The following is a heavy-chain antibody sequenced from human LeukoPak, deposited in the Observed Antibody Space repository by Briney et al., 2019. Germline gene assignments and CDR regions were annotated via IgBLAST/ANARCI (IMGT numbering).Heavy chain of an antibody. J-gene: IGHJ6*02. V-gene: IGHV1-2*06. CDR3: AGEADTSDSRDHYGMDV. CDR1: EYTLTDHY. CDR2: INPKSADT. Sequence: GASVKVSCKASEYTLTDHYVHWVRQAPGHGLEWMGRINPKSADTTYTQKFQGRVTMTRDTAINLVYMELSRLTSDDTAVYYCAGEADTSDSRDHYGMDVWGQGTTVTVTS. D-gene: IGHD6-19*01.